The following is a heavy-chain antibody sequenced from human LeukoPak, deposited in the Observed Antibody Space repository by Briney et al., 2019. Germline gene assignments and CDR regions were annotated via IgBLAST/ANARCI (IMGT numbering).Heavy chain of an antibody. D-gene: IGHD3-16*02. CDR3: ARSQRDDYVWGSYRLPFDY. Sequence: SETLSLTCTVSGGSINSGSYYWSWIRQPAGKGLEWIGRIYRSGRTNYNPSLKSRVTISVDTSKNQFSLKLGSVTAADTAVYYCARSQRDDYVWGSYRLPFDYWGQGTLVTVSS. V-gene: IGHV4-61*02. CDR1: GGSINSGSYY. CDR2: IYRSGRT. J-gene: IGHJ4*02.